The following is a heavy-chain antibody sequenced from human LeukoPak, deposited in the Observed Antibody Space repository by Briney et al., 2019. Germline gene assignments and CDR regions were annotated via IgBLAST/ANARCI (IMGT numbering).Heavy chain of an antibody. Sequence: PSETLSLTCTVSGGSISNYYWNWIRQPPGKGLEWIGYIYYTGSTNYNPSLKSRVTMSVDTSRNQFSLNLRSVTPEDTAVYYCARNLIPEQLVLNFWGQGTLVTVSS. CDR1: GGSISNYY. CDR2: IYYTGST. CDR3: ARNLIPEQLVLNF. J-gene: IGHJ4*02. D-gene: IGHD6-13*01. V-gene: IGHV4-59*01.